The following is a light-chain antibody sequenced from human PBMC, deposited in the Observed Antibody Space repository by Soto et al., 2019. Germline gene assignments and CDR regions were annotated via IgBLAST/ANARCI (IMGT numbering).Light chain of an antibody. Sequence: QTVLTQPPSVCGAPGQRFTISCTGSSSNLGAGYDVHWYQLLPGTAPKLLIYGNRNRPSGVPDRFSGSKSGTSASLAITGLQAEDEVDYYCQSYDNSLGVCYVFGTGTKVTVL. CDR1: SSNLGAGYD. CDR2: GNR. V-gene: IGLV1-40*01. J-gene: IGLJ1*01. CDR3: QSYDNSLGVCYV.